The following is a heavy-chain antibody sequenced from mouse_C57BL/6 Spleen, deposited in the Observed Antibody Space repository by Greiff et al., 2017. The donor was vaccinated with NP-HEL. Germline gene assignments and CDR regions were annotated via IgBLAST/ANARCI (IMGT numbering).Heavy chain of an antibody. D-gene: IGHD2-4*01. Sequence: EVQLQQSGPELVKPGASVKISCKASGYSFTGYNMHWVKQSNGKSLEWIGVINPNYGTTSYNQKFKGKATLTVDHSSSTAYMQLTSLTSEDSAVYYCANYDYDKGYFDVWGTGTTVTVSS. V-gene: IGHV1-39*01. CDR2: INPNYGTT. J-gene: IGHJ1*03. CDR3: ANYDYDKGYFDV. CDR1: GYSFTGYN.